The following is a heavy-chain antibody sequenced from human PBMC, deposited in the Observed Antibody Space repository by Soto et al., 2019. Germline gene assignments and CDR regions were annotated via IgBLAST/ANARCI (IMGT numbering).Heavy chain of an antibody. D-gene: IGHD6-6*01. V-gene: IGHV4-34*01. CDR2: INHSGST. J-gene: IGHJ5*02. Sequence: SETLSLTCAVYGGSFSGYYWSWIRQPPGKGLEWIGEINHSGSTNYNPSLKSRVTISVDTSKNQFSLKLSSVTAADTAVYYCARGSIAARLRWFDPWGQGTLVTSPQ. CDR1: GGSFSGYY. CDR3: ARGSIAARLRWFDP.